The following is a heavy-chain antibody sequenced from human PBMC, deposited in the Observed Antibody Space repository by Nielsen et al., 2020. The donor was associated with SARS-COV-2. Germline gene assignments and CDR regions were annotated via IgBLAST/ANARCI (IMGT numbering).Heavy chain of an antibody. CDR1: GFSFSTSD. V-gene: IGHV3-13*01. CDR3: VKETPDSISSGWYLEL. CDR2: IGHLFDT. J-gene: IGHJ2*01. Sequence: GGSLRLSCAASGFSFSTSDMHWVRQAPGQGLEWVSAIGHLFDTYYADSLRGRFTIYRDNAKNSLYLQINSLRAGDTAIYYCVKETPDSISSGWYLELWGRGTVVTVSS. D-gene: IGHD6-6*01.